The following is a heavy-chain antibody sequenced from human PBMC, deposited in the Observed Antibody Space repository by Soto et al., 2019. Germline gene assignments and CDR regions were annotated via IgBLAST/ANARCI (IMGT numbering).Heavy chain of an antibody. D-gene: IGHD5-12*01. CDR3: ARVWTDSGYHTNRLDP. Sequence: SVNVSCKASGGTFGSDAITWVRQAPGQGLEWVGRIIPIFGTTNYAQNLQGRVTISADKSTLTSYMELHSLTSDDTALYYCARVWTDSGYHTNRLDPSGQGTPVIVSS. CDR1: GGTFGSDA. CDR2: IIPIFGTT. J-gene: IGHJ5*02. V-gene: IGHV1-69*06.